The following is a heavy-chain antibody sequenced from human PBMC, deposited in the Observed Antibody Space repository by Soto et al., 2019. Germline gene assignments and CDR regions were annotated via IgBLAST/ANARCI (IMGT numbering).Heavy chain of an antibody. CDR2: INPSGGST. CDR3: ARDLKCGGDCPSLYYYGMDV. D-gene: IGHD2-21*02. Sequence: ASVKVSCKASGYTFTSYYMHWVRQAPGQGLEWMGIINPSGGSTSYAQKFQGRVTMTRDTSTSTVYMELSSLRSEDTAVYYCARDLKCGGDCPSLYYYGMDVWGQGTTVTVS. CDR1: GYTFTSYY. J-gene: IGHJ6*02. V-gene: IGHV1-46*01.